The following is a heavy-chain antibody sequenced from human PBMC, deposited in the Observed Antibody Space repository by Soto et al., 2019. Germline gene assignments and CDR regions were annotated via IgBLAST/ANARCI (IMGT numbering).Heavy chain of an antibody. J-gene: IGHJ5*02. CDR1: GGSITSSSYY. D-gene: IGHD1-26*01. CDR3: ATQEVGGSYVYTFDP. V-gene: IGHV4-39*01. Sequence: QLHLRESGPGLVKPSETLSITCTVSGGSITSSSYYWGWIRQPPGKGLEWIGSIYYSGSTYYNPSLKSRVTISVDTSKNQFSLKLSSVTAADTAVYYCATQEVGGSYVYTFDPWGQGTLVTVSS. CDR2: IYYSGST.